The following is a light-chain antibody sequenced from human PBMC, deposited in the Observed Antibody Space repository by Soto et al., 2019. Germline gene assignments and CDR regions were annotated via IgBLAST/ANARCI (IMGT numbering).Light chain of an antibody. CDR3: MQSIQPLLT. Sequence: EIVLTQSPVTLSLSPGERATLSCRASQSVSSSYLAWYQQKPGQAPRLLIYGASSRATGIPDRFSGSGSGTDFTLKISRVEAEDVGVYYCMQSIQPLLTFGGGTKVDIK. CDR2: GAS. CDR1: QSVSSSY. V-gene: IGKV3-20*01. J-gene: IGKJ4*01.